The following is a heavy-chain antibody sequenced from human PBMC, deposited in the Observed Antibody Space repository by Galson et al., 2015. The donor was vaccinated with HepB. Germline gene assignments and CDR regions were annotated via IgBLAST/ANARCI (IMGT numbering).Heavy chain of an antibody. J-gene: IGHJ4*02. V-gene: IGHV5-10-1*01. D-gene: IGHD5-18*01. CDR2: IDPSDSYT. Sequence: QSGAEVKKPGESLRISCKGSGYSFTSYWISWVRQMPGKGLEWMGRIDPSDSYTNYSPSFQGHVTISADKSISTAYLQWSSLKASDTAMYYCARRSISDTATLGENDYWGQGTLVTVSS. CDR1: GYSFTSYW. CDR3: ARRSISDTATLGENDY.